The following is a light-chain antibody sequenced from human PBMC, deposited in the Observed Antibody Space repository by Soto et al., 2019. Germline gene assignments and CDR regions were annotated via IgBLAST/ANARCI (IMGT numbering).Light chain of an antibody. V-gene: IGKV2-28*01. CDR3: MQALQAPFT. CDR2: LGS. CDR1: QSLLHSNGYNY. J-gene: IGKJ4*01. Sequence: DLVLTQSPLSLPVTPGEPASISCRSSQSLLHSNGYNYLDWYLQKPGQSPQLLIYLGSNRASGVSERFSGSGSGTDFTLKISRVEAEDVGVYYCMQALQAPFTFGGGTKVEIK.